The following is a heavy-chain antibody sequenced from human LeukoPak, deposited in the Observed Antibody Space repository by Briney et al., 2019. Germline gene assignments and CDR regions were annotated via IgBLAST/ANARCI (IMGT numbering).Heavy chain of an antibody. J-gene: IGHJ6*02. CDR1: GFTVSSNY. V-gene: IGHV3-66*01. CDR3: ARDLITMVRGVLYYYYGMDV. D-gene: IGHD3-10*01. Sequence: GRSLRLSCAASGFTVSSNYMSWVRQAPGKGLEWVSVIYSGGSTYYADSVKGRFTISRDNSKNTLYLQMNSLRAEDTAVYYCARDLITMVRGVLYYYYGMDVWGQGTTVTVSS. CDR2: IYSGGST.